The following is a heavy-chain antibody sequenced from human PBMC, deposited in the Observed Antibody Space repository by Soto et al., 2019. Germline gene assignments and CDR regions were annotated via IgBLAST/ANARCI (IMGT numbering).Heavy chain of an antibody. J-gene: IGHJ5*02. CDR3: ARGTAAAGKYNWSEP. CDR1: GGTFVGYG. D-gene: IGHD6-13*01. V-gene: IGHV3-7*03. Sequence: GGSLRVCCAASGGTFVGYGGSWVLQAPGKGLEWVANIKQDGSEKYYVDSVKGRFTISRDNAKNSLYLQMNSLRAEDTAVYYCARGTAAAGKYNWSEPWGKGTLVTVSS. CDR2: IKQDGSEK.